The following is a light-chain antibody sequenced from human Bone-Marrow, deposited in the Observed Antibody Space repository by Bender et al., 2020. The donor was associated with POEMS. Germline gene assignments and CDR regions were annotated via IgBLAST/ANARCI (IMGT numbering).Light chain of an antibody. CDR2: EGT. J-gene: IGLJ3*02. Sequence: QSALTQPASVSGSPGQSITISCTGTSSDVGTYNLVSWYQHHTGKAPKLMIYEGTKRPSGVSNRFSGSKSDNTASLTISGLQAEDEADYYCCSYAGDWVFGGGTKLTVL. CDR3: CSYAGDWV. V-gene: IGLV2-23*01. CDR1: SSDVGTYNL.